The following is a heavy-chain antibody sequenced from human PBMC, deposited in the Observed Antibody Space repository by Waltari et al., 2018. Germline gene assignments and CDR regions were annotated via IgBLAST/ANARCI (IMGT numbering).Heavy chain of an antibody. Sequence: VQLVQSGAEVKRPGASLKVSCKASGYTFTSYAMHWVRQVPGQGMGWRGWSNAGRGETKYSQKCQARVTITRDTSASTAYMGLSSLTSEDTAVYYCARVKGYSSNWYYFDYWGQGTLVTVSA. CDR2: SNAGRGET. V-gene: IGHV1-3*01. D-gene: IGHD6-13*01. J-gene: IGHJ4*02. CDR1: GYTFTSYA. CDR3: ARVKGYSSNWYYFDY.